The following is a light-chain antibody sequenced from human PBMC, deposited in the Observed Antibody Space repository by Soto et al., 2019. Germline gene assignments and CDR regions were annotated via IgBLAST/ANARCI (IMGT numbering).Light chain of an antibody. V-gene: IGLV1-40*01. Sequence: QSVLTQPPSVSGAPGQRVTISCIESSSNIGAGYDVHWYQQLPGTAPKLLIYGNSNRPSGVPDRFSGSKSGTSASLAITGLQAEDEADYYYQSYDSSLSGWVFGGGTKVTVL. CDR2: GNS. J-gene: IGLJ3*02. CDR3: QSYDSSLSGWV. CDR1: SSNIGAGYD.